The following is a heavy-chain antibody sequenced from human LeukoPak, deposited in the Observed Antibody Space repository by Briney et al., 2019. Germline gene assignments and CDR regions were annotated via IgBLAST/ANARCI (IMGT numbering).Heavy chain of an antibody. D-gene: IGHD2-15*01. CDR2: IYFSGSA. CDR1: GDITHY. Sequence: SETLSLTCIVSGDITHYWGWIRQPPGKGLECIGSIYFSGSAYYNPSLRSRVTISVDTSKNQFSLKLYSVTAADTAVYYCARVEGVTRIFDAPFDYWGQGTLVTVSS. V-gene: IGHV4-39*07. CDR3: ARVEGVTRIFDAPFDY. J-gene: IGHJ4*02.